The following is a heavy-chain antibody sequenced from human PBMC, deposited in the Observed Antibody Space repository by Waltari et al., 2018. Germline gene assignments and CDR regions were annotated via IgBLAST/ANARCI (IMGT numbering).Heavy chain of an antibody. CDR1: GGTFSSYA. CDR2: IIPSFGTA. Sequence: QVQLVQSGAEVKKPGSSVKVSCKASGGTFSSYAISWVRQAPGQGLEWMGRIIPSFGTANYAQKFQGRVTITADKSTSTAYMELSSLRSEDTAVYYCASPTYYYDSSGYYFQHWGQGTLVTVSS. CDR3: ASPTYYYDSSGYYFQH. J-gene: IGHJ1*01. V-gene: IGHV1-69*13. D-gene: IGHD3-22*01.